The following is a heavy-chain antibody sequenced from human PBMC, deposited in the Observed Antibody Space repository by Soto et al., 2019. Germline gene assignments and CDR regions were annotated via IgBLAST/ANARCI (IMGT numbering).Heavy chain of an antibody. CDR1: GFTVSSNY. J-gene: IGHJ6*01. CDR2: IYSGGST. CDR3: AKGRAQVVPPARLLKQSSSGRDA. V-gene: IGHV3-53*01. Sequence: PGGSLRLSCAASGFTVSSNYMSWVRQAPGKGLEWVSVIYSGGSTYYADSVKGRFTISRDNSKNTLYLQMNSLRAEDTAVYYCAKGRAQVVPPARLLKQSSSGRDAGGQGPRSPSPQ. D-gene: IGHD2-2*01.